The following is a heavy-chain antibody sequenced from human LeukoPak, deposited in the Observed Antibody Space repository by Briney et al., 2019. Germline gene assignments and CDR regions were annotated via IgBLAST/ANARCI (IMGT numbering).Heavy chain of an antibody. CDR2: IIPILGIA. V-gene: IGHV1-69*04. Sequence: ASVKVSCKASGGTFSSYAISWVRQAPGQGLGWMGRIIPILGIANYAQKFQGRVTITADKSTSTAYMELSSLRSEDTAVYYCARAQRIYYYGSGSYSHWGQGTLVTVSS. CDR1: GGTFSSYA. J-gene: IGHJ4*02. D-gene: IGHD3-10*01. CDR3: ARAQRIYYYGSGSYSH.